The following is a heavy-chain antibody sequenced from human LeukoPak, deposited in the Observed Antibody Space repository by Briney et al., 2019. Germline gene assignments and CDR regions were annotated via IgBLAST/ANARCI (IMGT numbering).Heavy chain of an antibody. J-gene: IGHJ4*02. CDR2: ISSSGSTI. D-gene: IGHD5-24*01. V-gene: IGHV3-48*03. CDR3: ARVEMATKIYYFDY. CDR1: GFTFSSYE. Sequence: GGSLRLSCAASGFTFSSYEMNWVRQAPGKGLEWVSYISSSGSTIFYADSVKGRFTISRDNAKNSLYLQMNSLRAEDTAVYYCARVEMATKIYYFDYWGQGTLVTASA.